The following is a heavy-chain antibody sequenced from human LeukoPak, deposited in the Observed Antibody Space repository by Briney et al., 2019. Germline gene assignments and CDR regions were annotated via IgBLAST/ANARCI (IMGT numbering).Heavy chain of an antibody. Sequence: SETLSLTCTVSGGSISSYYWSWIRQPPGKGLEWIGYIYYSGSTNYNPSLKSRVTISVDTSKNQSSLKLSSVTAADTAVYFCARDGVRVTYTSGWYYFDYWGRGTLVTVSS. D-gene: IGHD6-19*01. V-gene: IGHV4-59*01. CDR2: IYYSGST. CDR1: GGSISSYY. CDR3: ARDGVRVTYTSGWYYFDY. J-gene: IGHJ4*02.